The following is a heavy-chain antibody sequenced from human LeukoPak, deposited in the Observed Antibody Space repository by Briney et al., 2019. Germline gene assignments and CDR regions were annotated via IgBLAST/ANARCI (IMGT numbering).Heavy chain of an antibody. D-gene: IGHD3-22*01. CDR3: AKDHLSKNYYDSSGYRTPSRAFDI. V-gene: IGHV3-30*02. CDR1: GFTFSSYG. Sequence: GGSLRLSCAASGFTFSSYGMHCLRQPPGKGLEWVAFIRNDGSYKYYADSVKGRFTISRDNSKNTLYLQMNRLRVEVTAVYYCAKDHLSKNYYDSSGYRTPSRAFDIWGQGTMVTVSS. CDR2: IRNDGSYK. J-gene: IGHJ3*02.